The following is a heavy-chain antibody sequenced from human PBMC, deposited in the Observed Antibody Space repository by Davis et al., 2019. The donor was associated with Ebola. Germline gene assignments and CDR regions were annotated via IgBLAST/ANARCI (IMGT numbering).Heavy chain of an antibody. CDR3: AKSGLSFGVVKYHYGMDV. CDR1: GFIFSNYG. J-gene: IGHJ6*04. D-gene: IGHD3-3*01. CDR2: IRFDGSGE. Sequence: GESLKISCAASGFIFSNYGMHWIRQAPGKGLEWVAVIRFDGSGEYYADSVKGRFTISRDNSKKTLYLQMNSLRAEDTAVYYCAKSGLSFGVVKYHYGMDVWGKGTTVTVSS. V-gene: IGHV3-30*02.